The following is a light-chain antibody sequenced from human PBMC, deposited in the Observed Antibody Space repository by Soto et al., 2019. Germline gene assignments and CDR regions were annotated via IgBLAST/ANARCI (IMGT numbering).Light chain of an antibody. V-gene: IGLV2-11*01. Sequence: QSLLTQPRSVSGSPGQSVTISCTGTSSDIGGYNYVSWYQQHPGTAHKLMIYDVSKRPSGVPDRFSGSKSGNTASLTIPGLQAKGEADYYSCSYAGSYTRVFGTGTKVTVL. CDR3: CSYAGSYTRV. J-gene: IGLJ1*01. CDR1: SSDIGGYNY. CDR2: DVS.